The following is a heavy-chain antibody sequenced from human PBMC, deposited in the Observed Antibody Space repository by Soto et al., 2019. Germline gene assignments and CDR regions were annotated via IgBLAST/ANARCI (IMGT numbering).Heavy chain of an antibody. CDR1: GGSISSGDYY. D-gene: IGHD5-18*01. J-gene: IGHJ6*02. Sequence: SEPLSLTCTVSGGSISSGDYYWSWIRQPPGKGLEWIGYIYYSGTTYYNPSLKSRVTISVDTSKNQFSLKVSSVTAADTAVYYCARALIQLWPHYYYGMDVWGQGTTVTVSS. CDR2: IYYSGTT. CDR3: ARALIQLWPHYYYGMDV. V-gene: IGHV4-30-4*01.